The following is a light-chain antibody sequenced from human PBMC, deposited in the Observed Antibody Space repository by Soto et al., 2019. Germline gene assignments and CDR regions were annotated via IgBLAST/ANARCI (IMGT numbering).Light chain of an antibody. V-gene: IGKV3-20*01. CDR3: QQYGSSPRT. CDR2: DAS. J-gene: IGKJ1*01. Sequence: EIVLTQSPGTLSLSPGERATLSCRASQSVSNSYLAWYQQKPGQAPRLLIYDASSRATGIPDRFSGSGSGTDCTLTISRLGAEDFALYYCQQYGSSPRTFGHGTKVEIK. CDR1: QSVSNSY.